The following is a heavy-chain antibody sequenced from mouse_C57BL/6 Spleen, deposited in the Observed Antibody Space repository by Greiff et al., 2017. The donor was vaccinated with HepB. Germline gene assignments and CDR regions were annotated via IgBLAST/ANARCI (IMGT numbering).Heavy chain of an antibody. Sequence: DVKLVESGGGLVKPGGSLKLSCAASGFTFSDYGMHWVRQAPEKGLEWVAYISSGSSTIYYADTVKGRFTISRDNAKNTLFLQMTSLRSEDTAMYYCAKGHWYFDVWGTGTTVTVSS. V-gene: IGHV5-17*01. CDR1: GFTFSDYG. CDR2: ISSGSSTI. J-gene: IGHJ1*03. CDR3: AKGHWYFDV.